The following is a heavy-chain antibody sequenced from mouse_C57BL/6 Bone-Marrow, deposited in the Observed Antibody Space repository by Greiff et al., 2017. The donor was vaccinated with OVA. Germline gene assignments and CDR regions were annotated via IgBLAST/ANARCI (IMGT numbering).Heavy chain of an antibody. Sequence: EVKLMESGGGLVKPGGSLKLSCAASGFTFSDYGMHWVRQAPEKGLEWVAYISSGSSTIYYADTVKGRFTISRDNSKNTLFLQMTSLRSEDTAMYYCARHDGYYGFAYWGQGTLVTVSA. J-gene: IGHJ3*01. V-gene: IGHV5-17*01. D-gene: IGHD2-3*01. CDR3: ARHDGYYGFAY. CDR2: ISSGSSTI. CDR1: GFTFSDYG.